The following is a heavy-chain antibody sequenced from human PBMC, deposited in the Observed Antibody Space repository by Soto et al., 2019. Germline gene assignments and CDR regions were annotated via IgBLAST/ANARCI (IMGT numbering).Heavy chain of an antibody. V-gene: IGHV3-23*01. J-gene: IGHJ2*01. D-gene: IGHD1-26*01. Sequence: EVQLLESGGGLVQPGGSLRLSCVASGFTFNNYGMSWVRQAPGKGLEWVSTIRGRGTNTYYADSLKGRFTISRDNSKNTLYLQMNILRAKDTAVNYCVKMGGYYPYWYFDVWGRGTLVTVSS. CDR1: GFTFNNYG. CDR3: VKMGGYYPYWYFDV. CDR2: IRGRGTNT.